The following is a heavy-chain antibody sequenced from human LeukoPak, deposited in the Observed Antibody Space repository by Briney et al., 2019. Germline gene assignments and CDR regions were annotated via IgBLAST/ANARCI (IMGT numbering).Heavy chain of an antibody. V-gene: IGHV3-48*01. CDR1: GFTFSSFG. CDR2: ISSSSSTI. J-gene: IGHJ4*02. CDR3: ARSSRELGGYAPWEIMPPFDY. Sequence: GGSLRLSCAASGFTFSSFGMNWVRQAPGKGLEWVSYISSSSSTIYYADSVKGRFTISRDNAKNSPYLQMNSLRAEDTAVYYCARSSRELGGYAPWEIMPPFDYWGQGTLVTVSS. D-gene: IGHD2-2*01.